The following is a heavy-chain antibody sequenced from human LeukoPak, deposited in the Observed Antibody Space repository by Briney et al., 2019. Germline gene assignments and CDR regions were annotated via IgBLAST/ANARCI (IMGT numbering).Heavy chain of an antibody. V-gene: IGHV3-74*01. CDR2: INTDGSTT. CDR1: GFTFSNFW. Sequence: GGSLRLSCAASGFTFSNFWMHWVRQAPGKGLVWISGINTDGSTTTYADSVEGRFTISRDNAKNTLYLQMNSLRAEDTAVYYCAKVQTRDPLYCFDYWGQGTLVTVSS. D-gene: IGHD2-15*01. CDR3: AKVQTRDPLYCFDY. J-gene: IGHJ4*02.